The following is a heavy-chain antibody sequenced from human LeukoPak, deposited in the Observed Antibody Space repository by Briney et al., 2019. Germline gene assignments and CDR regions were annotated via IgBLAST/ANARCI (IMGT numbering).Heavy chain of an antibody. J-gene: IGHJ4*02. CDR2: TYPGGSDT. CDR3: ARQYSSGWFRHFDY. CDR1: GYSFINYY. V-gene: IGHV5-51*01. D-gene: IGHD3-22*01. Sequence: GESMKISCRCSGYSFINYYIGWVRQMPGKGLEWIGVTYPGGSDTSYNPSFKGRVIFSADKSTTTVYLQWSRLQASDTAIYYCARQYSSGWFRHFDYWGQGTLITVSS.